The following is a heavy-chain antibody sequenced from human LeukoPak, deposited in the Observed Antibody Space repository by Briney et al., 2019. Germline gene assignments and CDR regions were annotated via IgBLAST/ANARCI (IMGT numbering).Heavy chain of an antibody. V-gene: IGHV4-59*01. J-gene: IGHJ6*03. CDR2: MYYSGST. CDR3: AREGYYYYYMDV. Sequence: PSETLSLTCSVSGASINDYYWTWIRQPPGKGLEWIGYMYYSGSTNYNPSLKSRVTISVDTSNNQFSLKLSSVTAADTAVYYCAREGYYYYYMDVWGKGTTVTVSS. CDR1: GASINDYY.